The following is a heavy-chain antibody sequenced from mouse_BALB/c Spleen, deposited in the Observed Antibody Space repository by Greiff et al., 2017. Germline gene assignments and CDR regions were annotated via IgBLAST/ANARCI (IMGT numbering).Heavy chain of an antibody. Sequence: EVKLQESGPGLVKPSQSLSLTCSVTGYSITSGYYWNWIRQFPGNKLEWMGYISYDGSNNYNPSLKNRISITRDTSKNQFFLKLNSVTTEDTATYYCARGYYDYARFAYWGQGTLVTVSA. CDR1: GYSITSGYY. J-gene: IGHJ3*01. D-gene: IGHD2-4*01. V-gene: IGHV3-6*02. CDR2: ISYDGSN. CDR3: ARGYYDYARFAY.